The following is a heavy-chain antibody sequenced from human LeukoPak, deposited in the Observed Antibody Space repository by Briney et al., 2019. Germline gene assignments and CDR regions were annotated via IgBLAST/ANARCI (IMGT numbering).Heavy chain of an antibody. CDR1: GFTFSDYY. J-gene: IGHJ4*02. CDR3: ARAAASSSWQIDY. D-gene: IGHD6-13*01. V-gene: IGHV3-11*01. CDR2: ISSSGSTI. Sequence: GGSLRLSCAASGFTFSDYYMSWIRQAPGKGLEWVSYISSSGSTIYYADSVKGRFTISRDNAKNSLYLQMNSLRAEDTAVYYCARAAASSSWQIDYWGQGTLVTVSS.